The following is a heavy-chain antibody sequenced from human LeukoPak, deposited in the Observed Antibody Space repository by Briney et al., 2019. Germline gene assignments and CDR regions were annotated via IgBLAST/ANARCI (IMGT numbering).Heavy chain of an antibody. CDR2: IKSKTDGGTT. Sequence: PGGSLRLSCAASGFTFSNAWMSWVRQAPGKGLEWVGRIKSKTDGGTTDYAAPVKGRFTISRDDSKNTLYLQMNSLKTEDTAVYYCTTDRIRTLYYYDSSGPPGYWGQGTLVTVSS. CDR1: GFTFSNAW. V-gene: IGHV3-15*01. CDR3: TTDRIRTLYYYDSSGPPGY. D-gene: IGHD3-22*01. J-gene: IGHJ4*02.